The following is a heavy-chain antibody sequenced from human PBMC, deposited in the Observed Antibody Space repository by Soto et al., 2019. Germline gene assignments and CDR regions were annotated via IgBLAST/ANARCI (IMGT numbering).Heavy chain of an antibody. D-gene: IGHD1-26*01. V-gene: IGHV1-69*12. CDR1: GGTFSGYG. CDR2: IIPIFGTA. J-gene: IGHJ4*02. CDR3: ARELGSGSNCRGAGY. Sequence: QVQLVQSGAEVKKPGSSAKVSCKASGGTFSGYGISWVRQAPGQGLEWMGGIIPIFGTANYAQKFQGRGTIPAEESPSTADRGRSRLRSEDAAVYYCARELGSGSNCRGAGYWGQGHLVTVSS.